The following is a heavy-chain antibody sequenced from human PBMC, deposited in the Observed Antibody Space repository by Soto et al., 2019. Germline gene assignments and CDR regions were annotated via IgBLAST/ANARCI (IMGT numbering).Heavy chain of an antibody. CDR1: GGSFSGNY. D-gene: IGHD3-3*01. J-gene: IGHJ3*02. V-gene: IGHV4-34*01. Sequence: PSETLSLTCAVYGGSFSGNYWSWIRQPPGKGLEWIGELNHRGSTNYNPSLKSRVTISLDTSKNQLSLKLSSVTAADTAVYYCAREGGWLLYSRAFDIWGQGTMVTVSS. CDR2: LNHRGST. CDR3: AREGGWLLYSRAFDI.